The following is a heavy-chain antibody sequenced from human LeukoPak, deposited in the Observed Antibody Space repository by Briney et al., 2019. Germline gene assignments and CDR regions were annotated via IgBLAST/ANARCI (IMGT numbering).Heavy chain of an antibody. CDR2: ISYDGSNK. CDR1: GFTFSSYG. Sequence: GGSLRLSCAASGFTFSSYGMHWVRQAPGKGLEWVAVISYDGSNKYYADSVKGRFTISRDNAKNSLHLQMNSLRIEDTAIYYCARDGEGGWGQGTLVTVSS. J-gene: IGHJ4*02. V-gene: IGHV3-30*03. CDR3: ARDGEGG. D-gene: IGHD2-21*01.